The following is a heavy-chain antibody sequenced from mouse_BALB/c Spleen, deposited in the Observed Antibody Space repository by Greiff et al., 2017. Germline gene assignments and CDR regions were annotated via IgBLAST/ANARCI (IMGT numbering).Heavy chain of an antibody. V-gene: IGHV5-2*01. D-gene: IGHD2-3*01. CDR2: INSDGGST. CDR3: ARHGGGYYAIDV. Sequence: EAKLQESGGGLVQPGESLKLSCESNEYEFPSHDMSWVRKTPEKRLELVAAINSDGGSTYYPDTMERRFIISRDNTKKTLYLQMSSLRSEDTALYYCARHGGGYYAIDVWGAGTTVTVSS. CDR1: EYEFPSHD. J-gene: IGHJ1*01.